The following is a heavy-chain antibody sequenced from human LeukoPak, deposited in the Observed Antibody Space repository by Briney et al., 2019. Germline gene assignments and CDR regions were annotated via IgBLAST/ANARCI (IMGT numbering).Heavy chain of an antibody. Sequence: SETLSLTCAVYGGSFSGYYWSWIRQPPGKGLEWIGEINHSGSTNYNPSLKSRVTISVDTSKNQFSLKLSSVTAADTAVYYCARVSELPFDYWGQGTLVTVSS. V-gene: IGHV4-34*01. CDR3: ARVSELPFDY. J-gene: IGHJ4*02. CDR1: GGSFSGYY. D-gene: IGHD1-26*01. CDR2: INHSGST.